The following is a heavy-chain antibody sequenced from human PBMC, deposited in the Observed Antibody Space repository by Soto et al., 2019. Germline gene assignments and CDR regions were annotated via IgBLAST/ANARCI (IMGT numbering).Heavy chain of an antibody. J-gene: IGHJ3*02. CDR1: GFTFSSYA. Sequence: EVQLVESGGGVVQPGGSLRLSGAASGFTFSSYAMHWVRQAPGKGLEYVSAISSNGGSTYYANSVKGRFTISRDNSKNTLYLQMGSLRAEHMAVYYCARDGCGGDCYSAYAFDIWGQGTMVTVSS. V-gene: IGHV3-64*01. D-gene: IGHD2-21*02. CDR2: ISSNGGST. CDR3: ARDGCGGDCYSAYAFDI.